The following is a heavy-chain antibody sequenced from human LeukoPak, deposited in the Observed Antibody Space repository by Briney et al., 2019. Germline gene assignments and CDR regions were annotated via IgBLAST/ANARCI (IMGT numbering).Heavy chain of an antibody. CDR3: ARAVRAAGTRGNWFDP. D-gene: IGHD6-13*01. J-gene: IGHJ5*02. V-gene: IGHV4-31*03. Sequence: TLSLTCTVSGGSISSGGYYWSWIRQHPGKGLEWIGYIYYSGSTYYNPSLKSRVTISVDTSKNQFSLKLSSVTAADTAVYYCARAVRAAGTRGNWFDPWGQGTLVTVSS. CDR1: GGSISSGGYY. CDR2: IYYSGST.